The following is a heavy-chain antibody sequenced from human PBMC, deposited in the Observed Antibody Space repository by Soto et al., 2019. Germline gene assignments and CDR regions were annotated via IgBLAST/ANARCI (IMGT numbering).Heavy chain of an antibody. J-gene: IGHJ4*02. Sequence: SETLSLTCTVSGGSVSSGSYYWSWIRQPPGKGLEWIGYIYYSGSTNYNPSLKSRVIISVDTSKNQFSLKLSSVTAADTAVYYCASKGVTTEVQFDYWGQGTLVTVSS. D-gene: IGHD4-4*01. V-gene: IGHV4-61*01. CDR1: GGSVSSGSYY. CDR3: ASKGVTTEVQFDY. CDR2: IYYSGST.